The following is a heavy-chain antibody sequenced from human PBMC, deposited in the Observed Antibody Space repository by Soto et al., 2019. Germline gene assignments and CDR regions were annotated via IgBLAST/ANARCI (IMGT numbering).Heavy chain of an antibody. V-gene: IGHV4-59*11. CDR3: ARGGGKWLVYGMEV. Sequence: TLSLTCTVTGASIRSHYWSWVRELPWNGLEWIGSIYYSSTTNYNPSLESRVTISLDASKNQLSLRLNSVTAADTPLFYWARGGGKWLVYGMEVWAQGTTVTVCS. D-gene: IGHD6-19*01. CDR2: IYYSSTT. CDR1: GASIRSHY. J-gene: IGHJ6*02.